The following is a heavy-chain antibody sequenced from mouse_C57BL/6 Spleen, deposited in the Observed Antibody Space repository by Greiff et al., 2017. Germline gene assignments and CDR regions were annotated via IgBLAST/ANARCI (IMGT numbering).Heavy chain of an antibody. V-gene: IGHV1-81*01. Sequence: VKLVESGAELARPGASVKLSCKASGYTFTSYGISWVKQRTGQGLEWIGEIYPRSGNTYYNEKFKGKATLTADKSSSTAYMELRSLTSEDSAVYFCARCYDYDGFYAMDYWGQGTSVTVSS. CDR1: GYTFTSYG. CDR3: ARCYDYDGFYAMDY. D-gene: IGHD2-4*01. CDR2: IYPRSGNT. J-gene: IGHJ4*01.